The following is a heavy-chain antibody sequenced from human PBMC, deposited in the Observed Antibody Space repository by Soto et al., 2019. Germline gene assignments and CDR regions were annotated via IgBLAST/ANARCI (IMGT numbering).Heavy chain of an antibody. CDR1: GFTFSSYG. D-gene: IGHD3-16*02. CDR2: IWYDGSNK. J-gene: IGHJ4*02. Sequence: QVQLVESGGGVVQPGRSLRLSCAASGFTFSSYGMHWVRQAPGKGLEWVAVIWYDGSNKYYADSVKGRFTISRDNSKNTLYLQMNSLRAEETAVYYCARDSMGYVWGSYRPMYYFDYWGQGTLVTVSS. CDR3: ARDSMGYVWGSYRPMYYFDY. V-gene: IGHV3-33*01.